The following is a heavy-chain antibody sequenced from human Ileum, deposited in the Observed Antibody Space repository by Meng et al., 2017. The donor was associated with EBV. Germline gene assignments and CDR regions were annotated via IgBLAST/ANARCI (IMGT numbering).Heavy chain of an antibody. D-gene: IGHD1-7*01. CDR1: GDSISSDIW. CDR3: GRDQGRELIDH. V-gene: IGHV4-4*02. CDR2: VYHRGDT. J-gene: IGHJ4*02. Sequence: QWRLQKSGPGLGKPSGTLSATCTVSGDSISSDIWWSWVLQPPGKGLEWIGEVYHRGDTNYDPSLKSRVDISVDKSKNQFYLSLFSVTAADTAVYYCGRDQGRELIDHWGQGTLVTVSS.